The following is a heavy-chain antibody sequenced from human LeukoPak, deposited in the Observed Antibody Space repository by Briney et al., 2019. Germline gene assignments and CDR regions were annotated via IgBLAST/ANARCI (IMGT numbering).Heavy chain of an antibody. D-gene: IGHD3-9*01. CDR3: ASRRGYYDILTVFDY. CDR2: IRYDGSNK. Sequence: GGSLRLSCAASGFTFSSYGMHWVRQAPGKGLEWVAFIRYDGSNKYYADSVKGRFTISRDNSKNTLYLQMNSLRAEDTAVYYCASRRGYYDILTVFDYWGQGTLVTVSS. V-gene: IGHV3-30*02. CDR1: GFTFSSYG. J-gene: IGHJ4*02.